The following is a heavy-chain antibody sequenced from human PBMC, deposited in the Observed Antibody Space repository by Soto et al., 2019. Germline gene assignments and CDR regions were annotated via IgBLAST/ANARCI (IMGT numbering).Heavy chain of an antibody. Sequence: EVQLVESGGGLVQPGGSLRLSCAASGFTFSDHYMDWVRQAPGKGLEWVGRTRNKANSYTTEYAASVKGSFTISRDDSKNSLYLQMNSLKTEDTAVYYCARVTAGIAAAGTLDYWGQGTLVTVSS. CDR3: ARVTAGIAAAGTLDY. CDR2: TRNKANSYTT. J-gene: IGHJ4*02. CDR1: GFTFSDHY. D-gene: IGHD6-13*01. V-gene: IGHV3-72*01.